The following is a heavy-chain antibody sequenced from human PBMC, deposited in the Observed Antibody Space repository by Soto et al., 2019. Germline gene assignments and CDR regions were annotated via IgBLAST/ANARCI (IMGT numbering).Heavy chain of an antibody. CDR1: GGSISSYY. V-gene: IGHV4-59*08. CDR3: ARTGYSSSWLTFDY. CDR2: IYYSGST. Sequence: SETLSLTCTVSGGSISSYYWSWIRQPPGKGLEWIGYIYYSGSTNYNPSLKSRVTISVDTSKNQFSLKLSSVTAADTAVYYCARTGYSSSWLTFDYWGQGTLVTVSS. J-gene: IGHJ4*02. D-gene: IGHD6-13*01.